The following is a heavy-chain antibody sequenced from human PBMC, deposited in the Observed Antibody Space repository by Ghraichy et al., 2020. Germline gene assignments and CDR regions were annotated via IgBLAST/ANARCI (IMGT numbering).Heavy chain of an antibody. CDR2: TYYRSKWYN. V-gene: IGHV6-1*01. Sequence: SETLSLTCAISGDSVSSNSSAWNWIRQSPSRGLEWLGRTYYRSKWYNDYAVSVKSRITINPDTSKNQFSLQLNSVTPEDTAVYYCASDQVSDSSGYYYPFDYWGKGTLVTVSS. CDR3: ASDQVSDSSGYYYPFDY. CDR1: GDSVSSNSSA. J-gene: IGHJ4*02. D-gene: IGHD3-22*01.